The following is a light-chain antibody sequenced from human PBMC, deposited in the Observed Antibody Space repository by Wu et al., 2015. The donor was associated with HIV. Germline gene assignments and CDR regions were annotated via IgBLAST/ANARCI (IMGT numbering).Light chain of an antibody. Sequence: DNVLTQSPGTLSLFPGERATLSCRASQTVSGTYLAWYQQKPGQAPRLLIYGASSRATGIPDRFSGSGSGTDFTLTISRLEPEDFAVYYCQQYGSSPPYSFGQGTRLEIK. V-gene: IGKV3-20*01. CDR3: QQYGSSPPYS. CDR2: GAS. CDR1: QTVSGTY. J-gene: IGKJ2*03.